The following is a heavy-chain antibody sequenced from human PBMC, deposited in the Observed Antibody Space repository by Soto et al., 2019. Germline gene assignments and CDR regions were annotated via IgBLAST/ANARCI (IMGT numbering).Heavy chain of an antibody. D-gene: IGHD3-3*01. CDR1: GYTFSNYG. V-gene: IGHV1-18*04. J-gene: IGHJ4*02. CDR3: ARGHFDFWSGYPIEY. CDR2: VSTYNGDT. Sequence: ASVKVSCKASGYTFSNYGIYWLRQAPGQGLDWLGWVSTYNGDTNYAQKFHDRVTMTTHTSTNTASMELRSLKSDDTAVYYCARGHFDFWSGYPIEYWGQGTSVTVSS.